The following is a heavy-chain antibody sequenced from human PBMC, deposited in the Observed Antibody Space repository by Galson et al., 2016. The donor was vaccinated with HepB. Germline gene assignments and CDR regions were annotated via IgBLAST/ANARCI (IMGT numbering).Heavy chain of an antibody. Sequence: QSGAEVKKSGESLKISCTGSGYSFTTYWIGWVRQMPGKGLEWVGIIYPDNSDTRYSPSFQGQVTISADKSISAAVLQWGGLKASDTAMYYCAVCFRYCGGGVCGGGMDVGGQGTTVTVSS. CDR3: AVCFRYCGGGVCGGGMDV. CDR2: IYPDNSDT. CDR1: GYSFTTYW. J-gene: IGHJ6*02. V-gene: IGHV5-51*01. D-gene: IGHD2-8*02.